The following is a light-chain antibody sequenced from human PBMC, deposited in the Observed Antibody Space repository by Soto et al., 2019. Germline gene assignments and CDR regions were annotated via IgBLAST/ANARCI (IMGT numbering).Light chain of an antibody. CDR3: QQYSYWPPS. Sequence: EIVMTQSPATLSVSPGERATLSCRASQSVSSKLAWYQQKPGQAPRLLIQGSSTRATGIPARIRGSGSGTEFNLTISSLQSEDFAVYFCQQYSYWPPSFGPGTKVDIK. CDR1: QSVSSK. J-gene: IGKJ3*01. V-gene: IGKV3-15*01. CDR2: GSS.